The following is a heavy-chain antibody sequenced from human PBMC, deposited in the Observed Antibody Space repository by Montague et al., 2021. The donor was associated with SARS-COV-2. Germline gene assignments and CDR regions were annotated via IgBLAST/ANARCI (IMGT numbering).Heavy chain of an antibody. D-gene: IGHD2-8*02. V-gene: IGHV6-1*01. Sequence: CAISGDGVSSNIAAWNWIRQSPSRGLEWLGRTKYTSTRYETYAVSVQSRITITADTSKNQLSLHLNSVTPEDTAVYYCARDLYWAFDAWGLGTTVTVSA. CDR3: ARDLYWAFDA. CDR1: GDGVSSNIAA. CDR2: TKYTSTRYE. J-gene: IGHJ3*01.